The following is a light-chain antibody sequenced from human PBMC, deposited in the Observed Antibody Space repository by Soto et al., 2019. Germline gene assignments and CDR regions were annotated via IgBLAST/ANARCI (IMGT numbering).Light chain of an antibody. CDR1: SSDVGGYNR. Sequence: QSALTQPPSVSGSPGQSVAISCTGTSSDVGGYNRVSWYQQPPGKAPKLLIYDVSNRPSGRSTRFSGSKSGNTASLTISGLQAEDEADYYCTSYASSSAYVFGPGTKLTVL. V-gene: IGLV2-18*02. J-gene: IGLJ1*01. CDR2: DVS. CDR3: TSYASSSAYV.